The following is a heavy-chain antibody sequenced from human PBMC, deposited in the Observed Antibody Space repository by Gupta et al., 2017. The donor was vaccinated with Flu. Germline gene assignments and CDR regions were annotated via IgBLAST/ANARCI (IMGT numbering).Heavy chain of an antibody. CDR1: GGTFSRYT. D-gene: IGHD3-10*01. CDR3: ARDSGNYSPFDY. Sequence: QVQLVQSGAEVKKPGSSVKVSCKASGGTFSRYTISWVRQAPGQGPVWMGRITPILGIAIYAQKFQGRVTITADKSTSTAYMELDSLRSEDTAVYYCARDSGNYSPFDYWGQGTQVIVSS. J-gene: IGHJ4*02. CDR2: ITPILGIA. V-gene: IGHV1-69*08.